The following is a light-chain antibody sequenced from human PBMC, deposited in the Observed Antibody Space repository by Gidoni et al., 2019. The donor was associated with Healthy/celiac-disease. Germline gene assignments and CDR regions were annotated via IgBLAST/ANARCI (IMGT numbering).Light chain of an antibody. Sequence: SSELTQDPAVAVALGQTVRITCQGDSLRSYYASWYQQKPGQAPVLVIYGKNNQPSGVPDRFSGSSSGDTSSLPITAAQAADEADYYCSSRDSSGNHRVVFGGGTKLTVL. CDR3: SSRDSSGNHRVV. V-gene: IGLV3-19*01. CDR2: GKN. CDR1: SLRSYY. J-gene: IGLJ2*01.